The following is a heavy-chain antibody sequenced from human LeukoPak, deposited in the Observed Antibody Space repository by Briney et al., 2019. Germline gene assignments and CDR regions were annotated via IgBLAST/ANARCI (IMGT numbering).Heavy chain of an antibody. CDR3: ARDAYYYDSSGYYYYGMDV. CDR1: GGSISSYY. CDR2: IYYSGST. Sequence: PSETLSLTCTVSGGSISSYYWSWIRQPPGKGLEWIGYIYYSGSTNYNPSLKSRVTILVDTSKNQFSLKLSSVTAADTAVYYCARDAYYYDSSGYYYYGMDVWGQGTTVTVSS. V-gene: IGHV4-59*01. D-gene: IGHD3-22*01. J-gene: IGHJ6*02.